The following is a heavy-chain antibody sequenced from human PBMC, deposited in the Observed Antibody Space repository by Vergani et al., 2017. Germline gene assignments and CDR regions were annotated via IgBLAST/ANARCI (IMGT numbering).Heavy chain of an antibody. CDR1: GFTFRSYA. D-gene: IGHD6-19*01. V-gene: IGHV3-23*01. CDR2: ISGSGGST. Sequence: EVQLLESGGGLVQPGGSLRLSCAAPGFTFRSYAMSWVRQDPGKGMEWVSAISGSGGSTYYADSVKGRLTFSRDNSKNTLYLQMNSRRAEDTAVYYCAKDASGWSPFDYWGQGTLVTVSS. CDR3: AKDASGWSPFDY. J-gene: IGHJ4*02.